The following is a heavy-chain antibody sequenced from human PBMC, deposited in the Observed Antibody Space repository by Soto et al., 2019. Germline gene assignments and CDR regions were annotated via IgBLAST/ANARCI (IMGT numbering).Heavy chain of an antibody. Sequence: QVQLQESGPGLVKPSQTLSLPCTVSGGSISSGDYYWSWIRQPPGKGLEWIGSIYYSGSTYYNPSPKSQFTLPEDPSKNQCSLKLNSVTAADTAVYYCASRHSSPYFDYWGQGTLVTVSS. CDR1: GGSISSGDYY. V-gene: IGHV4-30-4*01. D-gene: IGHD6-13*01. J-gene: IGHJ4*02. CDR3: ASRHSSPYFDY. CDR2: IYYSGST.